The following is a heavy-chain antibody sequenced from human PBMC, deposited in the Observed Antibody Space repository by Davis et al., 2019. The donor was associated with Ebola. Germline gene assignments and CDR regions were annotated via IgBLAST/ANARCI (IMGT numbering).Heavy chain of an antibody. CDR2: IYPGDSDT. CDR1: GYNFPNFW. Sequence: KVSCKGSGYNFPNFWIGWVRQMPGKGLEWMGIIYPGDSDTRYSPSFQGQVTISADKSISTAYLQWSSLKASDTAMYYCARQLSGITMVRGVRSWFDPWGQGTLVTVSS. J-gene: IGHJ5*02. D-gene: IGHD3-10*01. CDR3: ARQLSGITMVRGVRSWFDP. V-gene: IGHV5-51*01.